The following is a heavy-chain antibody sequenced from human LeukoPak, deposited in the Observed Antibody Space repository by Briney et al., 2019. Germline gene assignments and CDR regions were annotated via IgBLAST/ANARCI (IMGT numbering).Heavy chain of an antibody. CDR1: GFPFSFE. CDR2: ISSNGGTI. CDR3: ARDFGIVDNRFDY. Sequence: GGSLRLSCAASGFPFSFEMNWVRQAPGQGLEWISYISSNGGTIYYADSVKGRFTISRDNAKNSLYFQMSSLRVEDTAVYYCARDFGIVDNRFDYWGQGALVNVSS. J-gene: IGHJ4*02. D-gene: IGHD1-14*01. V-gene: IGHV3-48*03.